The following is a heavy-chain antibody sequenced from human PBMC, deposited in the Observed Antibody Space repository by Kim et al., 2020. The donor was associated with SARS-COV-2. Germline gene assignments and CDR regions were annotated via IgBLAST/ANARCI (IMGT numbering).Heavy chain of an antibody. CDR3: ASLTLGGNRAEYFQH. CDR2: INHSGST. D-gene: IGHD2-15*01. J-gene: IGHJ1*01. V-gene: IGHV4-34*01. Sequence: SETLSLTCAVYGGSFSGYYWSWIRQPPGKGLEWIGEINHSGSTNYNPSLKSRVTISVDTSKNQFSLKLSSVTAADTAVYYCASLTLGGNRAEYFQHWGLGTLVTVSS. CDR1: GGSFSGYY.